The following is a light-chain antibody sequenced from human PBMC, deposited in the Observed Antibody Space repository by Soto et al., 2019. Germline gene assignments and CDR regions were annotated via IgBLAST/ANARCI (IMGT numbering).Light chain of an antibody. Sequence: AIQLTQSPSSLSASVGDRVTITCRASQGISSALAWYQQKPGKAPKLLIYDASSLESGVPSRFSGSGSGTDFTLTISSLQPEDFATYYFQQFITFGGGTKVEIK. CDR1: QGISSA. CDR2: DAS. CDR3: QQFIT. J-gene: IGKJ4*01. V-gene: IGKV1-13*02.